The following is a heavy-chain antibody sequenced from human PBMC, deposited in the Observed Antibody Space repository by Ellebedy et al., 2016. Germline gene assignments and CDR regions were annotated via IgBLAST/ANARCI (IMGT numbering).Heavy chain of an antibody. D-gene: IGHD3-10*01. Sequence: SETLSLXCTVSGGSISSYYWGWIRQPPGKGLEWIGSMYYSGSTYYNPSLKSRVTISVDTSKNQFSLKLSSVTAADTAVYYCARGVKLESGYWEIRVNAFDIWGQGTMVTVSS. CDR1: GGSISSYY. CDR3: ARGVKLESGYWEIRVNAFDI. CDR2: MYYSGST. V-gene: IGHV4-39*07. J-gene: IGHJ3*02.